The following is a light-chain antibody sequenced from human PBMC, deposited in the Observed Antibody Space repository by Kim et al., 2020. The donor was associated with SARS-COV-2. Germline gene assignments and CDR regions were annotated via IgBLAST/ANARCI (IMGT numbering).Light chain of an antibody. CDR2: EVS. J-gene: IGLJ3*02. Sequence: QSALTQPASVSGSPGQSVTISCTGANSDIGGYNSVSWYQQHPGKTPKLMIYEVSKRPSGVSDRFSGSKSGYTASLTISGLQAEDEADYYCSSYTRSSNLVFGGGTQLTVL. CDR1: NSDIGGYNS. V-gene: IGLV2-14*01. CDR3: SSYTRSSNLV.